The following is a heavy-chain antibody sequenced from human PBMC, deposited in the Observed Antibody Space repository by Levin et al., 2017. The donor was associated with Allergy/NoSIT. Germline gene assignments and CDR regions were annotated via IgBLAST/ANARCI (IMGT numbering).Heavy chain of an antibody. CDR3: ARIRYSNNWYYYMDV. D-gene: IGHD6-13*01. CDR1: GFTFSSYA. CDR2: ISSNGGTT. Sequence: GESLKISCAASGFTFSSYAMHWVRQAPGKGLEYVSTISSNGGTTYYADSVKGRFTISRDNSKNTLYLQMGSLRAEDMAVYYCARIRYSNNWYYYMDVWGKGTTVTVAS. V-gene: IGHV3-64*02. J-gene: IGHJ6*03.